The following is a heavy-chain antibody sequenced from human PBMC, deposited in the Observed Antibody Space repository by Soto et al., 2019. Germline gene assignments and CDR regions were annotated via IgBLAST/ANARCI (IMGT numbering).Heavy chain of an antibody. Sequence: QVQLQESGPGLVKPSETLSLTCTVSGGSISSYYWSWIRQPPGKGLEWIGYIDYSGSTNYNPSLKSRVTISVDTSKNQVSLKLSSVTAADTAVYYCARAIWGTYYYYGMYVWGQGTTVTVSS. CDR2: IDYSGST. J-gene: IGHJ6*02. V-gene: IGHV4-59*01. CDR1: GGSISSYY. D-gene: IGHD3-16*01. CDR3: ARAIWGTYYYYGMYV.